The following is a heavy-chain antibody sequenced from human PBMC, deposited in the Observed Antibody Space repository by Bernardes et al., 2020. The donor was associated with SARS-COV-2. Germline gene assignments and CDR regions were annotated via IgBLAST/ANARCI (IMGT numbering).Heavy chain of an antibody. J-gene: IGHJ5*02. V-gene: IGHV4-34*01. CDR1: GGSFSGYY. D-gene: IGHD2-2*02. Sequence: SEPLSLTCAVYGGSFSGYYWSWIRQPPGKGLEWIGEINHSGSTNYNPSLKSRVTISVDTSKNQFSLKLSSVTAADTAVYYCASSYCSSTSCYSRWFDPWGQGTLVTVSS. CDR3: ASSYCSSTSCYSRWFDP. CDR2: INHSGST.